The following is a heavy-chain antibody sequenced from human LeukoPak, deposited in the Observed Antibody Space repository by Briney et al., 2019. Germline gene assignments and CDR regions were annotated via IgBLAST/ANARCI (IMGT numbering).Heavy chain of an antibody. CDR3: ARGTYYYDSSGPEY. Sequence: PGRSLRLSCAASGFTFSSYGMHWVRQAPGKGLEWVAVIWYDGSNKYYADSVKGRFTISRDNSKNTLYLQMNSLRAEDTAVYYCARGTYYYDSSGPEYWGQGTLVTVSS. CDR1: GFTFSSYG. J-gene: IGHJ4*02. CDR2: IWYDGSNK. V-gene: IGHV3-33*01. D-gene: IGHD3-22*01.